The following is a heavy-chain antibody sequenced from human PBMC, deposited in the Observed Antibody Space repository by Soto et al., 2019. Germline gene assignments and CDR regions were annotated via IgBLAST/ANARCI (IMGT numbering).Heavy chain of an antibody. CDR2: ISAYNGNT. CDR1: GYTFTSYG. CDR3: ARSRITMVRGMYYYYGMDV. D-gene: IGHD3-10*01. Sequence: ASVKVSCKASGYTFTSYGISWVRQAPGQRLEWMGWISAYNGNTNYAQKLQGRVTMTTDTSTSTAYMELSSLRSEDTAVYYCARSRITMVRGMYYYYGMDVWGQGTTVTVSS. J-gene: IGHJ6*02. V-gene: IGHV1-18*01.